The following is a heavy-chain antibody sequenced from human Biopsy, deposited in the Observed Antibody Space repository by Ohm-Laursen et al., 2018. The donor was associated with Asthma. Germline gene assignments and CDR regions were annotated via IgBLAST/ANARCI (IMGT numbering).Heavy chain of an antibody. J-gene: IGHJ4*02. CDR1: GFTFSSYA. V-gene: IGHV3-23*01. D-gene: IGHD3-9*01. CDR3: AKDRDYDILTGPPGFDY. Sequence: SLRLSCAASGFTFSSYAMSWVRQAPGKGLEWVSAISGSDGSTYYADSVKGRFTISRDNSKNTLYLQMNSLRAEDTAVYYCAKDRDYDILTGPPGFDYWGQGTLVTVSS. CDR2: ISGSDGST.